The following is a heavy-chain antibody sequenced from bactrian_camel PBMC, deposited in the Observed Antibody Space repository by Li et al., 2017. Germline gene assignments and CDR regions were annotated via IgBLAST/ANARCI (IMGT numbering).Heavy chain of an antibody. CDR1: SLTYSSNC. CDR2: IYRHGDFT. CDR3: AADICHTFPVMKTAFSY. D-gene: IGHD2*01. J-gene: IGHJ4*01. V-gene: IGHV3S6*01. Sequence: HVQLVESGGDSVQAGGSLRLSCTSDSLTYSSNCMAWFRQVPGKEREGVAAIYRHGDFTYYAASVRGRFAISHDDADKTMYLLMDSLKPEDTAMYYCAADICHTFPVMKTAFSYWGQGTQVTVS.